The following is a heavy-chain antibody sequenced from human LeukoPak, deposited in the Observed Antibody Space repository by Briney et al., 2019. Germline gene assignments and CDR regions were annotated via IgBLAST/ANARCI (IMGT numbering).Heavy chain of an antibody. V-gene: IGHV3-30-3*01. Sequence: GGSLRLSCAASGFTFSSYAMHWVRQAPGKGLEWVAVISYDGSNKYYADSVKGRFTISRDNSKNTLYLQMNSLRAEDTAVCYCARDYYDSSGYYPQPLGVWGQGTTVTVSS. CDR3: ARDYYDSSGYYPQPLGV. CDR1: GFTFSSYA. D-gene: IGHD3-22*01. J-gene: IGHJ6*02. CDR2: ISYDGSNK.